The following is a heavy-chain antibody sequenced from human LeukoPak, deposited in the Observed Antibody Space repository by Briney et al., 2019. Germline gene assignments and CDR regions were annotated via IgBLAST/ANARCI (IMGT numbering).Heavy chain of an antibody. Sequence: SETLSLTCTVSGGSISSSSYYWSWIRQPPGKGLEWIGYIYYSGCTNYNPSLKSRVTISVDTSKNQFSLKLSSVTAADTAVYYCARDIGGPTGYWGQGTLVTVSS. CDR2: IYYSGCT. CDR3: ARDIGGPTGY. D-gene: IGHD3-10*01. V-gene: IGHV4-61*01. J-gene: IGHJ4*02. CDR1: GGSISSSSYY.